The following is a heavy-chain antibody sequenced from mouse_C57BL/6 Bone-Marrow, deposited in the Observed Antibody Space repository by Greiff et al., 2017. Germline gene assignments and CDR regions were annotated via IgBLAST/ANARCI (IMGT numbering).Heavy chain of an antibody. Sequence: VQLQESGAELARPGASVKLSCKASGYTFTSYGISWVKQRTGQGLEWIGEIYPRSGNTYYNEKFKGKATLTADKSSSTAYMELRSLTSEDSAVYFCATPSFITTVVGYFDVWGTGTTVTVSS. CDR1: GYTFTSYG. CDR3: ATPSFITTVVGYFDV. J-gene: IGHJ1*03. CDR2: IYPRSGNT. V-gene: IGHV1-81*01. D-gene: IGHD1-1*01.